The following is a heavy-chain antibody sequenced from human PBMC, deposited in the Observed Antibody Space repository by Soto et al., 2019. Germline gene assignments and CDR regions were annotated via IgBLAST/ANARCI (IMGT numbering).Heavy chain of an antibody. CDR1: GFTFSSYA. Sequence: QVQVVESGGGVIQPGRSLRLSCVVSGFTFSSYAMHWVRQAPGKGLEWVAVISYDGRKKYYADSVKGRFTISRDNSKNLLYLQMNSLRVEDVAVYYCARGQVSASGFDYWGQGTLVSVSS. CDR3: ARGQVSASGFDY. J-gene: IGHJ4*02. D-gene: IGHD1-20*01. CDR2: ISYDGRKK. V-gene: IGHV3-30*04.